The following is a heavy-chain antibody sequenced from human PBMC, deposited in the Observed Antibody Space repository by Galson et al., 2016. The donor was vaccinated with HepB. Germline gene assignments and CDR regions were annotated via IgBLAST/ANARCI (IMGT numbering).Heavy chain of an antibody. V-gene: IGHV3-23*01. Sequence: SLRLSCAVSGFNFRLYAMNWVRQAPGKGLVWVSGVVGSGGTVAYADSVKGRFTISRDNSRNTVSLQMNSLRADDTAVYYFATDQIARDWNWSLDYWGPGTRVTVSS. J-gene: IGHJ4*02. D-gene: IGHD1-7*01. CDR3: ATDQIARDWNWSLDY. CDR1: GFNFRLYA. CDR2: VVGSGGTV.